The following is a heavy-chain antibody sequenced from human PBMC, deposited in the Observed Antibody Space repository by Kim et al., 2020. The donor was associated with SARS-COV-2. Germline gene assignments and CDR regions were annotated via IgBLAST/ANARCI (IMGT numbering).Heavy chain of an antibody. Sequence: GGSLRLSCAASGFTVSSNYMSWVRQAPGKGLEWVSVIYSGGSTYYADSVKGRFTISRDNSKNTLYLQMNSLRAEDTAVYYCASQIAVAGPALLGGMDVWGQGTTVTVSS. V-gene: IGHV3-53*01. D-gene: IGHD6-19*01. CDR2: IYSGGST. CDR3: ASQIAVAGPALLGGMDV. CDR1: GFTVSSNY. J-gene: IGHJ6*02.